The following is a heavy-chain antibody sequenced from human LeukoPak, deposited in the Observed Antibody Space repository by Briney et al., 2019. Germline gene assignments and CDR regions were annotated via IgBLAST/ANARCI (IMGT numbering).Heavy chain of an antibody. CDR1: GFTSIAYA. D-gene: IGHD4-11*01. CDR3: ARSVPDYTRFDY. V-gene: IGHV3-23*01. Sequence: GGSLRLSCVGSGFTSIAYALTWARQAPGKGLEWVSGISGGGVTTYYADSVEGRFTISRDNSKNTLYLQMNSLRADDTALYYCARSVPDYTRFDYWGQGALVTVSS. CDR2: ISGGGVTT. J-gene: IGHJ4*02.